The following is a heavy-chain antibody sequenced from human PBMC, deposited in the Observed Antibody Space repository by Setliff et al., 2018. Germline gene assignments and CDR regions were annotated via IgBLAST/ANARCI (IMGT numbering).Heavy chain of an antibody. CDR1: GDTISRGGYF. J-gene: IGHJ4*02. Sequence: SETLSLTCSLYGDTISRGGYFWSWIRQFPGKGLEWIGEIYHTGSTNYNPSLKSRVTMSIDTSKNQFSLKLKSVTAADAAVYYCARAPRYFDPTGSYFDYWGQGTLVTVPQ. CDR3: ARAPRYFDPTGSYFDY. D-gene: IGHD3-9*01. CDR2: IYHTGST. V-gene: IGHV4-39*07.